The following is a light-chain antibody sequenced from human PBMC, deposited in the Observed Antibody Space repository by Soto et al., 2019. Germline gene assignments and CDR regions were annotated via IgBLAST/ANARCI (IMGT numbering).Light chain of an antibody. V-gene: IGKV1-39*01. J-gene: IGKJ1*01. CDR1: QTILYSSNNKNY. CDR2: AAS. Sequence: DIVMTQSPDSLAVSLGERATINCKSRQTILYSSNNKNYLAWYQQKPGKAPKLLIYAASSLQSGVPSRFSGSGSGTDFTLTISSLQPEDFATYYCQQSYSTPRTFGQGTKVDIK. CDR3: QQSYSTPRT.